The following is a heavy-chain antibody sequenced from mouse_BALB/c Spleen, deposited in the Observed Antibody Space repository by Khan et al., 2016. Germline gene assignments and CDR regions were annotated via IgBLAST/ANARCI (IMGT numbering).Heavy chain of an antibody. D-gene: IGHD1-1*01. CDR2: IRSKSNNYAT. CDR3: VRDFYYYGRGGCFDV. J-gene: IGHJ1*01. V-gene: IGHV10S3*01. CDR1: GFTFNTNA. Sequence: EVQLVETGGGLVQPKGSLKLSCAASGFTFNTNAMNWVRQAPGKGLEWVARIRSKSNNYATYYADSVKDRFTISGDDSQSILYLQMNNLKTEDTAMYYCVRDFYYYGRGGCFDVWGAGTTVTVSS.